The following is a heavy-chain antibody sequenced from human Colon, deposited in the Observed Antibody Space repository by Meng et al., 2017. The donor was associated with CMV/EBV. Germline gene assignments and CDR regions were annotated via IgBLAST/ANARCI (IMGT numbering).Heavy chain of an antibody. CDR1: GFTFSSYG. CDR3: ARDWTTLGYCRSTSCYALDY. V-gene: IGHV3-30*19. CDR2: ILYDGNNK. D-gene: IGHD2-2*01. Sequence: GESLKISCAASGFTFSSYGMHWVRQAPGKGLEWVAFILYDGNNKYYGDSVKGRFTISRDNSKNTLYLQMNSLRAEDTAVYYCARDWTTLGYCRSTSCYALDYWGQGTLVTVS. J-gene: IGHJ4*02.